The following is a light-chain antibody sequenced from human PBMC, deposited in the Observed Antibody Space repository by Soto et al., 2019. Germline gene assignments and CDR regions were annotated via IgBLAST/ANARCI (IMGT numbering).Light chain of an antibody. CDR1: RSVSDNY. CDR2: GAS. V-gene: IGKV3-20*01. CDR3: QQYDASSPLI. Sequence: EVVLTQSPGTLSLSPGDRATLSCRASRSVSDNYLAWYQQKPGRAPRLLIFGASIRATGIPDRFIGSASGTDFTLTITGLEPDDFAMYYCQQYDASSPLIFGGGTRVDMK. J-gene: IGKJ4*01.